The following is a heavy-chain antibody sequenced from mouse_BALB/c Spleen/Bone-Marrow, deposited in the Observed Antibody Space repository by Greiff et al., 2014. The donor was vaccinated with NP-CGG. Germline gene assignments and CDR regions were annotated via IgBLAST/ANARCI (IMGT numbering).Heavy chain of an antibody. CDR2: INPKIGGT. V-gene: IGHV1-18*01. Sequence: EVQLQQSGPELVKPGASVKISCKTSGYTFTEYTIHWVKQSHGKSLEWVGGINPKIGGTINNQKFKGKATLTVDKSSRTAYMELRSLTSDDSAVFYFTRAEYGGFAYWGQRTLFTVSA. J-gene: IGHJ3*01. D-gene: IGHD2-10*02. CDR1: GYTFTEYT. CDR3: TRAEYGGFAY.